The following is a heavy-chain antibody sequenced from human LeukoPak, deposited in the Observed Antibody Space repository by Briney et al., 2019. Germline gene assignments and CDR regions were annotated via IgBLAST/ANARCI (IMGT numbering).Heavy chain of an antibody. D-gene: IGHD3-3*01. V-gene: IGHV3-30*18. J-gene: IGHJ4*02. CDR1: GFTFSSYG. CDR2: ISYDGSKK. Sequence: GGSLRLSCAASGFTFSSYGMHWVRQAPGKGLEWVAVISYDGSKKYYAGSVKGRFTISRDNSKNTLYLQMNSLRAEDTAVYYCAKGGPIFGVVIIPLFDYWGQGTLATVSS. CDR3: AKGGPIFGVVIIPLFDY.